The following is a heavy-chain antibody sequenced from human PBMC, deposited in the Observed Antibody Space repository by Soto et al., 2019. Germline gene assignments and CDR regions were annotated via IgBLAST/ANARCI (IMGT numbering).Heavy chain of an antibody. D-gene: IGHD3-3*01. CDR3: ARVVGNDFWSGYPQDYYYYGMDV. Sequence: GGSLRLSCAASGFTFSGYSMNWVRQAPGKGLEWVSYISSSSSTIYYADSVKGRFTISRDNAKNSLYLQMNSLRDEDMAVYYCARVVGNDFWSGYPQDYYYYGMDVWGQGTTVTVSS. CDR2: ISSSSSTI. J-gene: IGHJ6*02. V-gene: IGHV3-48*02. CDR1: GFTFSGYS.